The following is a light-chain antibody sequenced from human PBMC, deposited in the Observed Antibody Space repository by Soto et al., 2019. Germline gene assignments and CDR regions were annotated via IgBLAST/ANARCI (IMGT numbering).Light chain of an antibody. CDR1: SSHVGSYDF. Sequence: QSALTQPASVSGSPGQSITISCTRSSSHVGSYDFVSWYQQHPGKAPKVLIYEVTTRPSGVSNRFSGSKSGNTASLTISGLQAADEADYCFCADAGSSRYVFGTGTKLTVL. CDR2: EVT. V-gene: IGLV2-23*02. J-gene: IGLJ1*01. CDR3: CADAGSSRYV.